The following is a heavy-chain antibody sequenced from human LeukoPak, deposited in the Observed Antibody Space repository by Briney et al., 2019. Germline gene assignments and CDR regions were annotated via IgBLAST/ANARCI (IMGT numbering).Heavy chain of an antibody. J-gene: IGHJ4*02. CDR1: GFTFSAYH. Sequence: GGSLRLSCAASGFTFSAYHINWVRQAPGKGLEWVSAISRSGGSTYHADSVKGRFTISRDNSKNTLYLQMNSLRAEDTAVYYCAKESSGYYVLEYWGQGTLVTVSS. D-gene: IGHD3-22*01. CDR2: ISRSGGST. V-gene: IGHV3-23*01. CDR3: AKESSGYYVLEY.